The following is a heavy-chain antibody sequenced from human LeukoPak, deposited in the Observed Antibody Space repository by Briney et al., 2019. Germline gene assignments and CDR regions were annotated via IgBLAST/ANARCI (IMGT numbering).Heavy chain of an antibody. J-gene: IGHJ6*02. Sequence: PGGSLRLSCAASGFTFRNYLMNWVRQAPGRGLEWVATIKQDGSEKYYVESVRGRFTISRDNAEHSVYLQMNSLRAEDTAVYYCARDPGSGYFLWGQGTTVTVSS. CDR1: GFTFRNYL. CDR3: ARDPGSGYFL. CDR2: IKQDGSEK. V-gene: IGHV3-7*01. D-gene: IGHD3-3*01.